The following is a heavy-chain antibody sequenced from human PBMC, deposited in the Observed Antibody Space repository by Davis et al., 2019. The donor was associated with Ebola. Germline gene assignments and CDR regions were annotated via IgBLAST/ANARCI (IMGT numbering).Heavy chain of an antibody. Sequence: ASVKVSCKASGYTFTSYYMHWVRQAPGQGLEWMGIINPSGGSTSYAQKFQGRVTMTRDTSTSTVYMELSSLRSEDTAVYYCARESIAAAGTQNYYYGMDVWGQGTTVTVSS. D-gene: IGHD6-13*01. CDR2: INPSGGST. CDR1: GYTFTSYY. J-gene: IGHJ6*02. V-gene: IGHV1-46*01. CDR3: ARESIAAAGTQNYYYGMDV.